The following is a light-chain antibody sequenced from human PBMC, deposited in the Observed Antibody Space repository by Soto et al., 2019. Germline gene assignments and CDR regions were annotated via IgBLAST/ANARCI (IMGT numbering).Light chain of an antibody. CDR3: QQYRSSPPLT. CDR1: QSVTSY. CDR2: GAS. Sequence: IVLTQSPGTLSLSPGERATLSCRASQSVTSYLAWYQQKPGQAPRLLIYGASSRATGIPDRFSGSGSGTDFTLTISRLEPEDFAVYYCQQYRSSPPLTFGGGTKVDI. J-gene: IGKJ4*01. V-gene: IGKV3-20*01.